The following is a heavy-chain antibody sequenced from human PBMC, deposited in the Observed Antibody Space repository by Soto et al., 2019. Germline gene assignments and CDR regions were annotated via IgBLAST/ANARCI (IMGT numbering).Heavy chain of an antibody. CDR1: GGTFSSYA. Sequence: QVQLVQSGAEVKKPGSSVKVSCKASGGTFSSYAISWVRQAPGQGLEWMGGIIPMFGTTNYAQKFQGRVTITADXSXSXXYMGLSSLRSEDTAVYYCARVVTVVKSFHYWYFDLWGRGTLVTVSS. CDR3: ARVVTVVKSFHYWYFDL. CDR2: IIPMFGTT. D-gene: IGHD2-15*01. V-gene: IGHV1-69*12. J-gene: IGHJ2*01.